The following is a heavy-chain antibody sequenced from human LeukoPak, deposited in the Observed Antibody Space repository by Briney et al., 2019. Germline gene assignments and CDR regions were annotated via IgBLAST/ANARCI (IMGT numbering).Heavy chain of an antibody. Sequence: PGGSLRLSCAASGFTFSSYNMNWVRQAPGKGLEWVSSITSDSRYMYYADSVKGRFTISRDNAKNSLYLQMNSLRAEDTAVYYCANQGYTAMSRGAFDIWGQGTMVTVSS. CDR3: ANQGYTAMSRGAFDI. V-gene: IGHV3-21*01. D-gene: IGHD5-18*01. CDR2: ITSDSRYM. J-gene: IGHJ3*02. CDR1: GFTFSSYN.